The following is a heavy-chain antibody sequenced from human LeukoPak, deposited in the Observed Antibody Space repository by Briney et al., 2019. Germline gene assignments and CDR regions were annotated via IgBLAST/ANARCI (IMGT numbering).Heavy chain of an antibody. CDR1: GFTFSSYT. CDR2: ISGSGGIT. V-gene: IGHV3-23*01. CDR3: AKDSAAVGGPTTD. Sequence: GGSLRLSCAASGFTFSSYTMSWVRQAPGKGKEWVSLISGSGGITYYADSVKGLFTISRDNSKNTLYLQMDSLRAEDTAVYYCAKDSAAVGGPTTDWGQGTLVTVSS. J-gene: IGHJ4*02. D-gene: IGHD6-13*01.